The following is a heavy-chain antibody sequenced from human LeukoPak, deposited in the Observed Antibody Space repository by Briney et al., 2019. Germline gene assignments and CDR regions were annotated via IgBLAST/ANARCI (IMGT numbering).Heavy chain of an antibody. J-gene: IGHJ3*02. Sequence: ASVKVSCKASGYTFTGYYMHWARQAPGQGLEWMGWINPNSGGTNYAQKFQGRVTMTRDTSISTAYMELSRLRSDDTAVYYCARPYYYGSGSYAFDIWGQGTMVTVSS. D-gene: IGHD3-10*01. CDR2: INPNSGGT. V-gene: IGHV1-2*02. CDR1: GYTFTGYY. CDR3: ARPYYYGSGSYAFDI.